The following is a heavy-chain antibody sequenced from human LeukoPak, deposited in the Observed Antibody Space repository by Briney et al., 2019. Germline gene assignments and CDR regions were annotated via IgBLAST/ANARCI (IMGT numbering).Heavy chain of an antibody. V-gene: IGHV4-59*01. CDR1: GGSISSYY. D-gene: IGHD3-10*01. J-gene: IGHJ4*02. CDR2: IFYSGST. CDR3: ARRMGYGSGSYYSPFDY. Sequence: SETLSLTCTVSGGSISSYYWTWIRQPPGKGMEWIGYIFYSGSTNYNPSLKSRVTISVDTSKNQFSLKLSSVTAADTAVYYCARRMGYGSGSYYSPFDYWGQGTLVTVSS.